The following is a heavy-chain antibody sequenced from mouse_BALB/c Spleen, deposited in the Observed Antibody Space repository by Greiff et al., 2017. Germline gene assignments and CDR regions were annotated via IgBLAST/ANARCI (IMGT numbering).Heavy chain of an antibody. CDR1: GFTFNTNA. CDR2: IRSKSNNYAT. V-gene: IGHV10S3*01. CDR3: VRELDY. Sequence: EVQLVETGGGLVQPKGSLKLSCAASGFTFNTNAMNWVRQAPGKGLEWVARIRSKSNNYATYYADSVKDRFTISRDDSQSMLYLQMNNLKTEDTAMYYCVRELDYWGQGTTLTVSS. J-gene: IGHJ2*01.